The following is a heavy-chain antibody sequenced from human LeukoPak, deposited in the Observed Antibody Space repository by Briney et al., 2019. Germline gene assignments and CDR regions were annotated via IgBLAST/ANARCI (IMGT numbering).Heavy chain of an antibody. J-gene: IGHJ5*02. CDR2: IYYSGST. D-gene: IGHD2-2*01. CDR1: GGSISSYY. V-gene: IGHV4-59*08. Sequence: SETLSLTCTVSGGSISSYYWSWIRQPPGKGLEWIGYIYYSGSTNYNPSLKSRVTISVDTSKNQFSLKLSSVTAADTAVYYCARLGFCTSTSCPWGQGTLVTVSS. CDR3: ARLGFCTSTSCP.